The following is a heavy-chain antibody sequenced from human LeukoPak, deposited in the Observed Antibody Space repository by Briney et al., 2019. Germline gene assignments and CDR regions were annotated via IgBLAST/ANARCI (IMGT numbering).Heavy chain of an antibody. CDR2: ISPYNGNT. CDR1: GYTFITYG. D-gene: IGHD3-10*01. Sequence: ASVTVSCKASGYTFITYGISWLGPAPGQGLDWMGWISPYNGNTKYAQKVQGRVTMTTDTSTSTAYMELRSLRSDDTAVYYCARDQTQIWFGEGLWYFDYWGQGTLVTVSS. CDR3: ARDQTQIWFGEGLWYFDY. J-gene: IGHJ4*02. V-gene: IGHV1-18*01.